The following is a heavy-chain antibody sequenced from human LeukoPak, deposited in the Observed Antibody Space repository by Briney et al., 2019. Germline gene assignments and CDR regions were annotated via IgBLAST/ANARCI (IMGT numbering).Heavy chain of an antibody. V-gene: IGHV3-30-3*01. CDR3: ARDTPMACAFDI. J-gene: IGHJ3*02. Sequence: GGSPRLSCAASGFTFSSYAMHWVRQAPGKELEWVAVISYDGSNKYYADSVKGRFTISRDNSKNTLYLQMNSLRAEDTAVYYCARDTPMACAFDIWGQGTMVTVSS. CDR2: ISYDGSNK. D-gene: IGHD2-15*01. CDR1: GFTFSSYA.